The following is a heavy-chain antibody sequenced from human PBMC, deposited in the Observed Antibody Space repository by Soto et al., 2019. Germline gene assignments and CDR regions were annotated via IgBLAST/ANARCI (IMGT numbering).Heavy chain of an antibody. V-gene: IGHV3-30*18. CDR2: ISYDGSNK. J-gene: IGHJ6*02. D-gene: IGHD6-13*01. CDR3: AKDRIAAAGRLRNYYYYGMDV. Sequence: GGSLRLSCAASGFTFSSYGMHWVRQAPGKGLEWVAVISYDGSNKYYADSVKGRFTISRDNSKNTLYLQMNSLRAEDTAVYYCAKDRIAAAGRLRNYYYYGMDVWGQGTTVTVS. CDR1: GFTFSSYG.